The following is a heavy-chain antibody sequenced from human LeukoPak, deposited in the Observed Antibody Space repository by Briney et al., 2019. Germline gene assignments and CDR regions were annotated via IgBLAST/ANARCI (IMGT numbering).Heavy chain of an antibody. D-gene: IGHD1-1*01. Sequence: SGGSLRPSCAASGFTFSSYAMSWVRQAPGKWLEWVSAISGSGGSTYYADSVKGRFTISRDNSKNTLYLQMNSLRAEDTAVYYCAKPPPGTKPPAEYFQHWGQGTLVTVSS. V-gene: IGHV3-23*01. J-gene: IGHJ1*01. CDR2: ISGSGGST. CDR1: GFTFSSYA. CDR3: AKPPPGTKPPAEYFQH.